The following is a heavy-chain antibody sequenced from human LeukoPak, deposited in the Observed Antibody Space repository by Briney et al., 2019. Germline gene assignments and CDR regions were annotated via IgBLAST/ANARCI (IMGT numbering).Heavy chain of an antibody. CDR2: ISSNGGST. CDR3: ARVDAVAGNKYFQH. Sequence: GGSLRLSCAASGFTFSSYAMHWVRQAPGKGLEYVSAISSNGGSTYYANSVKGRFTVSRDNSKNTLYLQMGSLRVEDMAVYYCARVDAVAGNKYFQHWGQGTLVTVSS. D-gene: IGHD6-19*01. J-gene: IGHJ1*01. V-gene: IGHV3-64*01. CDR1: GFTFSSYA.